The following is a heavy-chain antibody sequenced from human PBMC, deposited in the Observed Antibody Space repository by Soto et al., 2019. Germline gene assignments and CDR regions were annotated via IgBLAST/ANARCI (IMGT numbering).Heavy chain of an antibody. J-gene: IGHJ4*02. V-gene: IGHV3-23*01. D-gene: IGHD3-10*01. CDR2: ISGSGGST. CDR1: GFTFSSYA. Sequence: GGSLRLTCAASGFTFSSYAMSWVRQAPGKGLEWVSAISGSGGSTYYADSVKGRFTISRDNSKNTLYLQMNSLRAEDTAVYYCAKDYSMVRGPWIDYWGQGTLVTVSS. CDR3: AKDYSMVRGPWIDY.